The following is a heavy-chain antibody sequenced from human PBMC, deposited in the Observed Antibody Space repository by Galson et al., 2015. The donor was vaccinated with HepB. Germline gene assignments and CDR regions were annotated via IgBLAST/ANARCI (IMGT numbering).Heavy chain of an antibody. CDR2: IHASGGT. J-gene: IGHJ4*02. D-gene: IGHD3-3*01. CDR3: ARSGPFYDFWSGPTDYFDS. CDR1: GDSISSGSFY. V-gene: IGHV4-61*02. Sequence: TLSLTCTVSGDSISSGSFYWTWIRQPAGKGLEWVGRIHASGGTNYNPSLQSRLTMSVDTSKNQFSLNLSSVTAADTAMYYCARSGPFYDFWSGPTDYFDSWGQGILVTVSS.